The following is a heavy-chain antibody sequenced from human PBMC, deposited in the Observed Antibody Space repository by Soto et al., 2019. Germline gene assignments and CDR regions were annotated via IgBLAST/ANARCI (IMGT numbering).Heavy chain of an antibody. CDR3: ARGVPMIVEAQRDAPDKYYFDS. V-gene: IGHV4-34*01. Sequence: PSETLSLTCAVYGGSFSGYYWSWIRQPLGKGLEWIGEINHSGSTNSNPSLKSRVTISVDTSKNQFSLKLSSVTAADRAVYHCARGVPMIVEAQRDAPDKYYFDSWGQGTQVTVSS. CDR1: GGSFSGYY. CDR2: INHSGST. J-gene: IGHJ4*02. D-gene: IGHD3-22*01.